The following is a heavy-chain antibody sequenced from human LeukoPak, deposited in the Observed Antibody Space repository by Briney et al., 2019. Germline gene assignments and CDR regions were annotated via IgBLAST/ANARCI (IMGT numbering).Heavy chain of an antibody. D-gene: IGHD6-19*01. Sequence: ISYDGSNKYYADSVKGRFTISRDNSKNTLYLQMISLRAEDTAVYYCARDLVAVAGSAGDYWGQGTLVTVSS. CDR3: ARDLVAVAGSAGDY. CDR2: ISYDGSNK. J-gene: IGHJ4*02. V-gene: IGHV3-30*01.